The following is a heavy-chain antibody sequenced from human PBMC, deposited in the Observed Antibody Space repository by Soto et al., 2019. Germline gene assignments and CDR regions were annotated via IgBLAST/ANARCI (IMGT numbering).Heavy chain of an antibody. V-gene: IGHV3-23*01. J-gene: IGHJ4*02. CDR2: ITGNGFST. Sequence: PRGSLRLSCAASRFTFIDYAMSWVRQAPGRALAWVSRITGNGFSTVYADSVKGRVTISRDNPENAVYLQMSSLRAEDTAVYFRAKAARACGDDCYSGYFGSWGQGALVTV. CDR3: AKAARACGDDCYSGYFGS. D-gene: IGHD2-21*02. CDR1: RFTFIDYA.